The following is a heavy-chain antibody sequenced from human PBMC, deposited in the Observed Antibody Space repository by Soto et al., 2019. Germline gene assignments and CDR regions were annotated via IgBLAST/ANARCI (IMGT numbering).Heavy chain of an antibody. V-gene: IGHV3-53*04. Sequence: GGSLRLSCAASGFTVSSNYMSWVRQAPGKGLEWVSVIYSGGSTYYADSVKGRFTISRHNSKNTLYLQMNSLRAEDTAVYYCARAAQYSGYDSFTKGLYYFDYWGQGTLVTVSS. J-gene: IGHJ4*02. CDR2: IYSGGST. D-gene: IGHD5-12*01. CDR1: GFTVSSNY. CDR3: ARAAQYSGYDSFTKGLYYFDY.